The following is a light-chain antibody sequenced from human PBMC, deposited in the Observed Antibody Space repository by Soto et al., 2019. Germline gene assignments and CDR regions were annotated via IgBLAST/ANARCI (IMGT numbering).Light chain of an antibody. J-gene: IGLJ2*01. CDR3: QSYDSTLRVV. CDR1: SSNIGAGYD. V-gene: IGLV1-40*01. CDR2: DNS. Sequence: QSVLTQPPSVSGAPGQSVTISCTGSSSNIGAGYDVHWYQQLPGTAPKLLIYDNSNRPSGVPDRLSGSKSVTSASLAITWLQAEDEADYYCQSYDSTLRVVFGGGTKLNVL.